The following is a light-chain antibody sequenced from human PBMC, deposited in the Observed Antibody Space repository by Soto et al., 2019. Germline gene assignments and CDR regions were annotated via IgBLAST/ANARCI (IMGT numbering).Light chain of an antibody. J-gene: IGKJ3*01. CDR2: GAS. CDR1: QGISNY. Sequence: DIQMTQSPSSLSASVGDRVTITCRASQGISNYLAWYQQKPGKVPKLLIYGASTLQSGVPSRFSGSGSGTDFTLTISSLQPEDVATYYCQKYNSAPLLTFGHGTKVDIK. V-gene: IGKV1-27*01. CDR3: QKYNSAPLLT.